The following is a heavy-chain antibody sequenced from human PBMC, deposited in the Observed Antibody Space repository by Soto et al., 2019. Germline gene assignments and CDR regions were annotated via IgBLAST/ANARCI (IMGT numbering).Heavy chain of an antibody. CDR1: GFTFSGYW. CDR2: INQGGGEK. D-gene: IGHD5-18*01. Sequence: GGSLRLSCAASGFTFSGYWMAWVRQAPGKGLEWVANINQGGGEKYHVDSVKGRFTISRDNARNSLYLQMSSLSDEDTAVYYCARAIRGFSYVVDYWGQGTLVTVSS. CDR3: ARAIRGFSYVVDY. V-gene: IGHV3-7*01. J-gene: IGHJ4*02.